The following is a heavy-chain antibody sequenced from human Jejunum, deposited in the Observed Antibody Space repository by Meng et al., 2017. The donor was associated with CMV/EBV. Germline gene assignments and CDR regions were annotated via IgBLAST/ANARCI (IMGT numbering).Heavy chain of an antibody. D-gene: IGHD3-10*01. V-gene: IGHV3-30-3*01. J-gene: IGHJ4*02. CDR3: ARDQGWFGDQYFDY. Sequence: ASGFTFSSYAMNWVRQAQGKGLEWVAVISNDGVNKYYADSIKGRFTISRDNSKNTVYLQMNSLRLEDTAVYYCARDQGWFGDQYFDYWGQGTLVTVSS. CDR1: GFTFSSYA. CDR2: ISNDGVNK.